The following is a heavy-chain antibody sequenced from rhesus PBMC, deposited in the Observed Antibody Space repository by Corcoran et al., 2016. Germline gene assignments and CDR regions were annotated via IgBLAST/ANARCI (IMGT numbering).Heavy chain of an antibody. J-gene: IGHJ5-1*01. V-gene: IGHV4S11*01. D-gene: IGHD3-40*01. CDR3: AKYTALVDFPTNLRFDV. CDR2: IKGDGSGT. CDR1: GGSITNKY. Sequence: QVQLQESGPRLVKPWEPLSLTCVVSGGSITNKYWTWFRQPPGQGLGWMVQIKGDGSGTKYNPALKSRLIRSLDTSKNQFSLTLNSVTAADTAVYFCAKYTALVDFPTNLRFDVWGAGVLVTVSS.